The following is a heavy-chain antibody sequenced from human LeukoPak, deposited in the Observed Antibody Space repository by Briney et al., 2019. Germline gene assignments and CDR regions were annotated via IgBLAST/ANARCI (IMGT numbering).Heavy chain of an antibody. CDR3: AREDGTY. V-gene: IGHV3-11*01. J-gene: IGHJ4*02. CDR1: GFTLSDYY. Sequence: GGSLRLSCAASGFTLSDYYMTWIRQAQGKGLEWVSYISTSGRTIFYADSVKGRFTISRDNAKNSLSLQMNSLRADDTAIYYCAREDGTYWGQGTLVTVSS. CDR2: ISTSGRTI. D-gene: IGHD1-1*01.